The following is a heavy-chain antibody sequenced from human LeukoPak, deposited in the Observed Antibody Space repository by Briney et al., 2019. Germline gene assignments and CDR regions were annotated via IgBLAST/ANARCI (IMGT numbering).Heavy chain of an antibody. V-gene: IGHV4-39*07. CDR2: INHSGST. J-gene: IGHJ5*02. Sequence: PSETLSLTCTVSGGSISSSSYYWSWIRQSPGKGLEWIGEINHSGSTNYNPSRKSRVTILVDRSKNQFSLKLNSVPAADTAVYYCARGRVQLWARYNWFDPWGQGTLVTVSS. CDR1: GGSISSSSYY. CDR3: ARGRVQLWARYNWFDP. D-gene: IGHD1-1*01.